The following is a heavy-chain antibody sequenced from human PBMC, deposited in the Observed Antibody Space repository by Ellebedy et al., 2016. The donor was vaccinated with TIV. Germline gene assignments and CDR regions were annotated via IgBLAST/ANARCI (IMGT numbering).Heavy chain of an antibody. J-gene: IGHJ6*02. CDR2: IIPIFGTA. D-gene: IGHD2-2*01. CDR3: ARSSTSFYYYYGMDV. Sequence: SVKVSXXASGGTFSSYAISWVRQAPGQGLEWMGGIIPIFGTANYAQKFQGRVTITADESTSTAYMELSSLRSEDTAVYYCARSSTSFYYYYGMDVWGQGTTVTVSS. V-gene: IGHV1-69*13. CDR1: GGTFSSYA.